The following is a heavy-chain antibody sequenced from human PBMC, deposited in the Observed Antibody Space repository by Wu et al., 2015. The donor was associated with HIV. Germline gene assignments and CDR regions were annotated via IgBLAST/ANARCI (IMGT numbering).Heavy chain of an antibody. CDR2: IIPSFGPP. J-gene: IGHJ6*02. V-gene: IGHV1-69*05. D-gene: IGHD5-18*01. CDR1: GGSFSGYG. CDR3: ARGRYSYGYNYYYGMDV. Sequence: QVQLVQSGAEVKKPGSSVKVSCKASGGSFSGYGLSWVRQAPGQGLEWMGGIIPSFGPPNYAQNFQGRVTITTDESMSIAYMELSSLTSEDTAVYYCARGRYSYGYNYYYGMDVWGQGP.